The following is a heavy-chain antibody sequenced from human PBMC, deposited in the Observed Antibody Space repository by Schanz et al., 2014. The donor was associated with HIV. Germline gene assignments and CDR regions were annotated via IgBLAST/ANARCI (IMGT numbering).Heavy chain of an antibody. V-gene: IGHV3-23*04. J-gene: IGHJ5*02. D-gene: IGHD4-4*01. Sequence: QLVSSGGGLVQPGRSLRLSCVGSGFNFRDYGMHWVRQVPGKGLEWVSAISGSSITYSADSVKGRFTISRDNSKNTLYLQMNSLRAEDTAVYYCARGGLQWHPEWFDLWGQGTLVSVSS. CDR1: GFNFRDYG. CDR3: ARGGLQWHPEWFDL. CDR2: ISGSSIT.